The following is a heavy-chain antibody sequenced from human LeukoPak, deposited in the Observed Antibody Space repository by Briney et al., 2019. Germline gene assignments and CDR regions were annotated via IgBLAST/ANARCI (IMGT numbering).Heavy chain of an antibody. Sequence: QPGRSLRLSCAASGFTFSSYGMHWVRQAPGKGLEWVAVISYDGSNKYYADSVKGRFTISRDNSKNTPYLQMNSLRAEDTAVYYCAARIAVAGFDYWGQGTLVTVSS. D-gene: IGHD6-19*01. CDR3: AARIAVAGFDY. CDR2: ISYDGSNK. CDR1: GFTFSSYG. J-gene: IGHJ4*02. V-gene: IGHV3-30*03.